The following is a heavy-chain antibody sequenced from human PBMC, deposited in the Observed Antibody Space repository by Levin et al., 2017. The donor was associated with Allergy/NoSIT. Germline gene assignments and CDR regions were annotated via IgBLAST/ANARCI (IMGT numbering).Heavy chain of an antibody. CDR1: GYTFTSYD. D-gene: IGHD6-19*01. CDR3: ARAVAGTHWFDP. V-gene: IGHV1-8*01. Sequence: ASVKVSCKASGYTFTSYDINWVRQATGQGLEWMGWMNPNSGNTGYAQKFQGRVTMTRNTSISTAYMELSSLRSEDTAVYYCARAVAGTHWFDPWGQGTLVTVSS. J-gene: IGHJ5*02. CDR2: MNPNSGNT.